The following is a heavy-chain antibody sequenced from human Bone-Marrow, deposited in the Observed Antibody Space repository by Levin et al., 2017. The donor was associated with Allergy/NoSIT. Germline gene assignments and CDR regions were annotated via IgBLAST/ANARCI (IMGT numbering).Heavy chain of an antibody. V-gene: IGHV4-39*07. CDR3: ARDILTGYPNNWFDP. D-gene: IGHD3-9*01. CDR2: IYYTGST. J-gene: IGHJ5*02. CDR1: GDSIRSNTYY. Sequence: SQTLSLTCTVSGDSIRSNTYYWAWIRQPPGKGLEWIGSIYYTGSTYYNVSLKSRVTISVDTSNNQFSLKLSSVTAADTAVYYCARDILTGYPNNWFDPWGQGTLVTVSP.